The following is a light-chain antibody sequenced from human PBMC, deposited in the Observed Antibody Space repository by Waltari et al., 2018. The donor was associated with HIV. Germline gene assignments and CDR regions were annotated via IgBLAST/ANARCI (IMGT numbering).Light chain of an antibody. Sequence: DIHMTQSPSTLSASVGDRVTITCRASQSISNWLAWYQQKPVKAPKLLIYKASSLESGVPSMFSCSGSGTEFTLTISSLQPDDFATYYCQQYNNYWTFGQGTKVEIK. J-gene: IGKJ1*01. CDR3: QQYNNYWT. CDR2: KAS. CDR1: QSISNW. V-gene: IGKV1-5*03.